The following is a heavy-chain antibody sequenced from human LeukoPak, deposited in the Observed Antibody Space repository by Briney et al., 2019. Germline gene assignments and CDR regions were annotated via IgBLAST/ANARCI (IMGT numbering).Heavy chain of an antibody. CDR2: IYYSGST. CDR3: ARAYNDYSDYPYYYYMDV. Sequence: PSETLSLTCTVSGGSISSYYWSWIRQPPGKGLEWIGYIYYSGSTNYNPSLKSRVTISVDTSKNLFSLKLSSVTAADTAVYYCARAYNDYSDYPYYYYMDVWGKGTTVTVSS. CDR1: GGSISSYY. D-gene: IGHD4-11*01. J-gene: IGHJ6*03. V-gene: IGHV4-59*01.